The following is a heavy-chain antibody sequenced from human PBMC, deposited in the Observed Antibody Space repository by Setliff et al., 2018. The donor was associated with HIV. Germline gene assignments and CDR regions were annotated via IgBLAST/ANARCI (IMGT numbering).Heavy chain of an antibody. CDR1: GGTFSSYA. V-gene: IGHV1-69*05. J-gene: IGHJ5*02. CDR3: ARDIPGPAINSGRIKNWLDP. CDR2: IIPSSGTV. Sequence: SVKVSCKASGGTFSSYAISWVRQAPGQGLEWMGGIIPSSGTVNYAQKFWGRVTITTHESTSTASMELSSLRSEDTAVYYCARDIPGPAINSGRIKNWLDPWGEGTLVTVSS. D-gene: IGHD6-19*01.